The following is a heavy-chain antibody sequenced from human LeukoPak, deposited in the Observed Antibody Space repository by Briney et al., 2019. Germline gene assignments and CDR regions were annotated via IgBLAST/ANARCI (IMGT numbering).Heavy chain of an antibody. V-gene: IGHV4-59*01. Sequence: SETLSLTCSVSGASISGYYYNWIRQPPGKGLEWIGYVYYSGITNFNPSLKSRVTMSVDTSKNQFSLKVSSVTAADTAVYYCVRVLLSSGSSTWGQGTPVTVSS. J-gene: IGHJ5*02. CDR3: VRVLLSSGSST. CDR2: VYYSGIT. CDR1: GASISGYY. D-gene: IGHD3-22*01.